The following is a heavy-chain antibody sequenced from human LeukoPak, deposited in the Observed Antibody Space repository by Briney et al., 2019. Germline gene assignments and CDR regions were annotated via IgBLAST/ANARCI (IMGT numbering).Heavy chain of an antibody. Sequence: GGSLRLSCAASGFTFVDYTMHWVRQAPGKGLEWVSLISWDGGSTYYADSVKGRFTISRDNSKNSLYLQMNSLRTEDTALYYCAKDMGCSSTSCSRAYYYYYGMDVWGQGTTVTVSS. CDR3: AKDMGCSSTSCSRAYYYYYGMDV. CDR2: ISWDGGST. D-gene: IGHD2-2*01. CDR1: GFTFVDYT. V-gene: IGHV3-43*01. J-gene: IGHJ6*02.